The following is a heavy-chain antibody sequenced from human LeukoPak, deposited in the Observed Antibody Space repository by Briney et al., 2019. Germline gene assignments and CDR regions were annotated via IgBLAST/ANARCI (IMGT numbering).Heavy chain of an antibody. CDR1: GGSISSSSYY. CDR2: NSGST. V-gene: IGHV4-39*01. J-gene: IGHJ4*02. D-gene: IGHD3-16*02. CDR3: ARIVGGSQDY. Sequence: PSETLSLTCTVSGGSISSSSYYWGWIRQPPGKGLEWIGSNSGSTYYNPSLKSRVTISVDTSKNQFSLLLNSVTPEDTGVYYCARIVGGSQDYWGQGTLVTVSS.